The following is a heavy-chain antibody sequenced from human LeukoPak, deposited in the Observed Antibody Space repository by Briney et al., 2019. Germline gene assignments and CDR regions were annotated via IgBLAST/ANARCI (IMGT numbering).Heavy chain of an antibody. CDR1: GGTFSSYA. CDR2: IIPILGIA. CDR3: ARPKEYYYGSGSYFH. D-gene: IGHD3-10*01. V-gene: IGHV1-69*04. Sequence: SVTVSCKASGGTFSSYAMSWVRQAPGQGLEWMGRIIPILGIANYAQKFQGRVTITADKSTSTAYMELSSLRSEDTAVYYCARPKEYYYGSGSYFHWGQGTLVTVSS. J-gene: IGHJ4*02.